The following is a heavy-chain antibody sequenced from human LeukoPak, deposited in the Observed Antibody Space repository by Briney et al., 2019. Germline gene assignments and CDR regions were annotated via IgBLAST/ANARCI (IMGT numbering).Heavy chain of an antibody. CDR1: GGSISSTSNY. CDR3: ARLTPYSGSPLGDY. Sequence: PSETLSLTCTVSGGSISSTSNYWGWIRQPPGKGLEWIRTISYSGSTYYNPSLKSRVTISVDTSKNQFSLNLSSVTAADTAMYYCARLTPYSGSPLGDYWGQGTLVTVSS. V-gene: IGHV4-39*01. J-gene: IGHJ4*02. CDR2: ISYSGST. D-gene: IGHD1-26*01.